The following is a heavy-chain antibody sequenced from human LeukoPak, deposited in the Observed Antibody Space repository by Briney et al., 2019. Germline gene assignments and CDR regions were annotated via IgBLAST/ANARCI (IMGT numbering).Heavy chain of an antibody. CDR1: GFTFSSYA. D-gene: IGHD2-15*01. Sequence: GGSLRLSCAASGFTFSSYAMSWVRQAPGKGLEWVSAISGSGGSTYYADSVKGRFTISRDNSKNTLYLQMNSLRAEDTAVYYCAKDLGCCSGGSCYRYFDYWGQGTLVTVSS. V-gene: IGHV3-23*01. J-gene: IGHJ4*02. CDR2: ISGSGGST. CDR3: AKDLGCCSGGSCYRYFDY.